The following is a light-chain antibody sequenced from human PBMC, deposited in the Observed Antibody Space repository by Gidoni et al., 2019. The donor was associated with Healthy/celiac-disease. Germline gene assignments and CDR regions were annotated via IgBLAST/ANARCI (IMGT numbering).Light chain of an antibody. Sequence: DIVMQSPLSLPVTPGEPASISCRSSQSLLHSNGYNYLDWYLQKPGQSPQLLIYLGSNRASGVPDRFSGSGSGTDFTLKISRVEAEDVGVYYCMQALQTPPTFGQGTKLEIK. CDR2: LGS. CDR3: MQALQTPPT. J-gene: IGKJ2*01. CDR1: QSLLHSNGYNY. V-gene: IGKV2-28*01.